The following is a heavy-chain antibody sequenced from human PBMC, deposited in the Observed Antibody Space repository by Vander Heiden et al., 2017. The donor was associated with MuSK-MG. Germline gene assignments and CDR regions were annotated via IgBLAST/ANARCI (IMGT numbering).Heavy chain of an antibody. D-gene: IGHD3-3*01. V-gene: IGHV4-31*03. CDR1: GGSIRRGGYY. Sequence: QAQLQESGPGLVKPSQTLSLPCTVSGGSIRRGGYYGSWIRKHPGKGLEGIGYIYYRGSTYYNPSLKSRVTISVDTSKTQFSLKLSSVTAADTAVYYCARGYDFWSGSYYFDYWGQGTLVTVSS. CDR2: IYYRGST. CDR3: ARGYDFWSGSYYFDY. J-gene: IGHJ4*02.